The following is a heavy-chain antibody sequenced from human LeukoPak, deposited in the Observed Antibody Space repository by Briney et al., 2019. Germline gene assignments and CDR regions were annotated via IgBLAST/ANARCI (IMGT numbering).Heavy chain of an antibody. CDR2: IIPIFGTA. CDR3: ARIEVTKWFDP. Sequence: SVKVSCKASGYTFTSYGISWVRQAPGQGLEWMGGIIPIFGTANYAQKFQGRVTITADKSTSTAYMELSSLRSEDTAVYYCARIEVTKWFDPWGQGTLVTVSS. J-gene: IGHJ5*02. V-gene: IGHV1-69*06. CDR1: GYTFTSYG.